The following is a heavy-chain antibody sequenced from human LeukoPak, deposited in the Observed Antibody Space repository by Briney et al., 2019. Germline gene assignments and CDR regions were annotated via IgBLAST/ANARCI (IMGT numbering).Heavy chain of an antibody. CDR1: GFTFDDYA. CDR3: AKAYDSSGYYYDYFDY. J-gene: IGHJ4*02. CDR2: ISGSGGST. V-gene: IGHV3-23*01. Sequence: GGSLRLSCAASGFTFDDYAMHWVRQAPGKGLEWVSAISGSGGSTYYADSVKGRFTISRDNSKNTLYLQMNSLRAEDTAVYYCAKAYDSSGYYYDYFDYWGQGTLVTVSS. D-gene: IGHD3-22*01.